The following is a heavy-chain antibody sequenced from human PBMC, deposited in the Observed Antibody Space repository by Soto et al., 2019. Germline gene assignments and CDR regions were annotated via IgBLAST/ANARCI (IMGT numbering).Heavy chain of an antibody. CDR2: IIPIFGTA. CDR3: ARDPGYCSGGSCYSYYYYYYGMDV. V-gene: IGHV1-69*13. D-gene: IGHD2-15*01. CDR1: GGTFSSYA. Sequence: SVKVSCKASGGTFSSYAISWVRQAPGQGLEWMGGIIPIFGTANYAQKFQGRVTITADESTSTAYMELSSLRSEDTAVYYCARDPGYCSGGSCYSYYYYYYGMDVWGQGTTVTVSS. J-gene: IGHJ6*02.